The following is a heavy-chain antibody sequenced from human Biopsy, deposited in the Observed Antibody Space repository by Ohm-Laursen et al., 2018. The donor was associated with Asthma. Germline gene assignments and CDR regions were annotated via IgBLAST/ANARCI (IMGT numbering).Heavy chain of an antibody. CDR2: ISFDGSNE. CDR3: VRDGTDDAFDI. Sequence: SLRLSRSASGSSFCNFGMHWVRQAPGKGPEWVAVISFDGSNEDYADSVKGRFTMARDNSKNTLDLQMNSLREEDTAVYYCVRDGTDDAFDIWGQGTVVSVSS. D-gene: IGHD1-1*01. V-gene: IGHV3-30*03. CDR1: GSSFCNFG. J-gene: IGHJ3*02.